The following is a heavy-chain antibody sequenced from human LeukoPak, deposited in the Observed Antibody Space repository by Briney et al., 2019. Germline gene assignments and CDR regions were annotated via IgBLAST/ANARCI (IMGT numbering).Heavy chain of an antibody. V-gene: IGHV3-21*01. CDR3: AISNNGYCSGGSCFYFDY. J-gene: IGHJ4*02. CDR1: GFTFSSYS. CDR2: ISSSSSYI. Sequence: PGGSLRLSCAASGFTFSSYSMSWVRQAPGKGLEWVSSISSSSSYIYYADSVKGRFTISRDNAKNSLYLQMNSLRAEDTAVYYCAISNNGYCSGGSCFYFDYWGQGTLVTVSS. D-gene: IGHD2-15*01.